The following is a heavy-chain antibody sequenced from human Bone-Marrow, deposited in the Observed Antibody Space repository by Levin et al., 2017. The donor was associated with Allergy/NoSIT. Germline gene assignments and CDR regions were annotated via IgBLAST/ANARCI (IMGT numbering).Heavy chain of an antibody. CDR3: ARNPITGGAFDI. D-gene: IGHD1-14*01. J-gene: IGHJ3*02. V-gene: IGHV4-38-2*01. Sequence: SETLSLTCAVSGYSISSGYYWGWIRQPPGKGLEWIGSIYHSGSTYYNPSLKSRVTISVDTSKNQFSLKLSSVTAADTAVYYCARNPITGGAFDIWGQGTMVTVSS. CDR1: GYSISSGYY. CDR2: IYHSGST.